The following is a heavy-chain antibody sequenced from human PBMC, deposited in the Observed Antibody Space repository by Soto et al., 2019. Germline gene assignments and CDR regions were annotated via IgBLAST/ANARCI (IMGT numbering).Heavy chain of an antibody. V-gene: IGHV5-10-1*01. CDR2: IDPSDSYT. D-gene: IGHD1-7*01. CDR1: GYSFTSYW. Sequence: GESLKISCKGSGYSFTSYWISWVRQMPGKGLEWMGRIDPSDSYTNYSPSFQGHVTISADKSISTAYLQWSSLKASDTAMYYCAIGGAGTNPFDYCGQGTLVTVSS. J-gene: IGHJ4*02. CDR3: AIGGAGTNPFDY.